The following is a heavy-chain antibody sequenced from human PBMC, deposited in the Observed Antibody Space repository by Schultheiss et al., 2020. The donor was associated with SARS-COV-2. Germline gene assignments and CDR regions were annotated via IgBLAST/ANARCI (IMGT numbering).Heavy chain of an antibody. CDR1: GGSISSYY. V-gene: IGHV4-34*01. D-gene: IGHD2-2*01. Sequence: SETLSLTCTVSGGSISSYYWSWIRQPPGKGLEWIGEINHSGSTNYNPSLKSRVTISVDTSNNQFSLSLNSVTAADTAVYYCARGPARGAYYYYYYMDVWGKGTTVTVSS. J-gene: IGHJ6*03. CDR3: ARGPARGAYYYYYYMDV. CDR2: INHSGST.